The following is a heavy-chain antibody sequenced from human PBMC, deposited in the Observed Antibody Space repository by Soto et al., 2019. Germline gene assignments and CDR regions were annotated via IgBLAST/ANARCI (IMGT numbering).Heavy chain of an antibody. J-gene: IGHJ4*02. V-gene: IGHV3-74*01. D-gene: IGHD5-12*01. CDR3: ARPVLPGGGDYDY. CDR1: GFTFSSYW. Sequence: EVQLVESGGGLVQPGGSLRLSCAASGFTFSSYWMHWVRQAPGKGLVWVSRINSDGSSISYADSVKGRFTISRDNAKNPLDLQMNSLRAGDTAVYYCARPVLPGGGDYDYWGQGTLVTVSS. CDR2: INSDGSSI.